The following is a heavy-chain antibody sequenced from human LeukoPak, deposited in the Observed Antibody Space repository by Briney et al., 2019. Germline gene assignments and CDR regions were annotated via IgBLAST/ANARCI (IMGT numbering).Heavy chain of an antibody. CDR2: ISGGGAST. V-gene: IGHV3-23*01. Sequence: PGGSLRLSGAASGFTFIDYAMSWVRQAPGKGLEWVSGISGGGASTYYADSVKGRFTISRDNSKNTMYLQMSSLRAEDTALYYCAKDVRSVATIIANWGQGTLVTVSS. CDR3: AKDVRSVATIIAN. J-gene: IGHJ4*02. D-gene: IGHD5-12*01. CDR1: GFTFIDYA.